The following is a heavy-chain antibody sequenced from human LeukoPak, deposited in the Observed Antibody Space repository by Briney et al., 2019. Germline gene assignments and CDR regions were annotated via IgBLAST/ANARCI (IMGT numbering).Heavy chain of an antibody. CDR3: ARGTNQWELLGWFDP. CDR1: GFTFSSYA. V-gene: IGHV3-30-3*01. Sequence: GRSLRLSCAASGFTFSSYAMHWVRQAPGKGLEWVAVISYDGSNKYYAGSVKGRFTISRDNSKNTLYLQMNSLRAEDTAVYYCARGTNQWELLGWFDPWGQGTLVTVSS. CDR2: ISYDGSNK. J-gene: IGHJ5*02. D-gene: IGHD1-26*01.